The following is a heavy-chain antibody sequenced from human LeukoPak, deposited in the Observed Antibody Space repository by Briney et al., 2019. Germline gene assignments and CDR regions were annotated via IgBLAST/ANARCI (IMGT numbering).Heavy chain of an antibody. V-gene: IGHV3-23*01. D-gene: IGHD6-13*01. CDR2: ISGSGGST. Sequence: GRSLRLSCAASGFTFSSYAMSWVRQAPGKGLEWVSGISGSGGSTYYADSVKGRFTISRDNSKNTLYLQMNSLRAEDTAVYYCAKTAGYSSSWYGYWGQGTLVTVSS. J-gene: IGHJ4*02. CDR1: GFTFSSYA. CDR3: AKTAGYSSSWYGY.